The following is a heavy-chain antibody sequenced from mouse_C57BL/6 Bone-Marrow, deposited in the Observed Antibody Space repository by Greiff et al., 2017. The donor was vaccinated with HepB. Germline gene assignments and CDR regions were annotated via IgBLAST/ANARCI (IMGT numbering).Heavy chain of an antibody. CDR2: IDPNSGGT. V-gene: IGHV1-72*01. J-gene: IGHJ2*01. Sequence: VQLQQSGAELVKPGASVKLSCKASGYTFTSYWMHWVKQRPGRGLEWIGRIDPNSGGTKYNEKFKSKATLTVDKPSSTAYMQLSSLTSEDSAVYHCANYYYGSSWGLDYWGQGTTLTVSS. CDR1: GYTFTSYW. CDR3: ANYYYGSSWGLDY. D-gene: IGHD1-1*01.